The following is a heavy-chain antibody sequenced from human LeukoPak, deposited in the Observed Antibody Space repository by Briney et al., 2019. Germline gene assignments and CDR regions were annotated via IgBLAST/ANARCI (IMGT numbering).Heavy chain of an antibody. CDR1: GFTFSRYD. CDR3: ARDHGSGSTDYFDY. V-gene: IGHV3-21*01. D-gene: IGHD3-22*01. Sequence: GGSLRLSCAASGFTFSRYDMSWVRQTPGQGLEWVSSISTDTSYIYYADSVKGRFTISRDNAKNSLYLQMKSLRVEDTAVYYCARDHGSGSTDYFDYWGQGTLVTVSS. CDR2: ISTDTSYI. J-gene: IGHJ4*02.